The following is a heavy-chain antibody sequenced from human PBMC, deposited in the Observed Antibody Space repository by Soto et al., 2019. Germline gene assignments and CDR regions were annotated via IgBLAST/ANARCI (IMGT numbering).Heavy chain of an antibody. V-gene: IGHV4-59*01. J-gene: IGHJ6*02. CDR2: IYYSGST. D-gene: IGHD3-3*01. CDR1: GCSISSYY. Sequence: PSETLSLTCPVSGCSISSYYWSWIRQPPGKGLEWIGYIYYSGSTNYNPSLKSRVTISVDTSKNQFSLKLSSVTAADTAVYYCARVGITIFGVVGHYYYYYGMDVWGQGTTVTVSS. CDR3: ARVGITIFGVVGHYYYYYGMDV.